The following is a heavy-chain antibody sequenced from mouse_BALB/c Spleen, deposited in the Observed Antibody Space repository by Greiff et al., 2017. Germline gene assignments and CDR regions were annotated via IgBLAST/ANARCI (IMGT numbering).Heavy chain of an antibody. D-gene: IGHD2-10*02. J-gene: IGHJ1*01. CDR1: GFTFSSYA. V-gene: IGHV5-9-4*01. CDR3: ARGYGNGYFDV. CDR2: ISSGGSYT. Sequence: EVKVVESGGGLVKPGGSLKLSCAASGFTFSSYAMSWVRQYPEKRLEWVAEISSGGSYTYYPDTVTGRFTISRDNAKNTLYLEMSSLRSEDTAMYYCARGYGNGYFDVWGAGTTVTVSS.